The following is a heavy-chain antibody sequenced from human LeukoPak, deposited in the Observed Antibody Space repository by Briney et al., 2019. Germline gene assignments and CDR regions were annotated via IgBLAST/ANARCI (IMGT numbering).Heavy chain of an antibody. J-gene: IGHJ3*01. D-gene: IGHD3-22*01. CDR2: GDYSGGT. CDR1: GDSFSSVTDY. Sequence: SETLSLTCTVSGDSFSSVTDYWAWIRQPPGKGLEWIASGDYSGGTYYNPSLESRVAISADMSKNQFSLKLTSVTGADTAVYYCAGELRYDNSDSGAFWGQGTVVTVSS. CDR3: AGELRYDNSDSGAF. V-gene: IGHV4-39*07.